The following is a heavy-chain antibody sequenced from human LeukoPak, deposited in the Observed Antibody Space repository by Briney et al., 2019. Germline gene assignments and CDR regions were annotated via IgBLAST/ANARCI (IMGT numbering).Heavy chain of an antibody. CDR2: ISYDGSNK. V-gene: IGHV3-30*01. D-gene: IGHD3-3*01. J-gene: IGHJ4*02. CDR1: GFTFSSYA. CDR3: ARDFLGVHYFDY. Sequence: PGGSLRLSGAASGFTFSSYAIHWARQAPGKGLEWVAFISYDGSNKYYADSVKGRFTISRDNSKNTLYLQMNSLRAEDTAVYYCARDFLGVHYFDYWGQETLVTVSS.